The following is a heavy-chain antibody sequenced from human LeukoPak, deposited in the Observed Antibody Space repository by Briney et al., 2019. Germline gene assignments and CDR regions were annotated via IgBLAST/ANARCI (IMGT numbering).Heavy chain of an antibody. CDR1: GLTFSNAW. D-gene: IGHD3-16*02. CDR3: TTDYYDYVWGSYRPDY. J-gene: IGHJ4*02. V-gene: IGHV3-15*01. CDR2: IKSKTDGETT. Sequence: GGSLRLSCAASGLTFSNAWMSWVRQAPGQGLEWVARIKSKTDGETTEYAAPVKGRFTISRDDSENTLYLQMNGLKTEDTAVYYCTTDYYDYVWGSYRPDYWGQGTLVTVSS.